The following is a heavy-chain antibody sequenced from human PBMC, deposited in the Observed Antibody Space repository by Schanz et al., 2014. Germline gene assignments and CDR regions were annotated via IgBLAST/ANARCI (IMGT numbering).Heavy chain of an antibody. CDR2: ISYDGRSK. CDR3: ASADYTNYFDY. CDR1: GFKFSIYA. J-gene: IGHJ4*02. V-gene: IGHV3-30*04. Sequence: QVQLVDSGGGVVQPGRSLRLSCAASGFKFSIYAMHWVRQAPGKGLEWVAVISYDGRSKDYADSVKGRFTISRDNSKNTVFLQMNSPRGEDTSVYYCASADYTNYFDYWGQGTLVTVSS. D-gene: IGHD4-4*01.